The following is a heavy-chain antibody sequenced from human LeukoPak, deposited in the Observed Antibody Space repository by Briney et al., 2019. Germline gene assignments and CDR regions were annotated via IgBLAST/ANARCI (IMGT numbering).Heavy chain of an antibody. CDR2: FYVGGAT. V-gene: IGHV3-53*01. J-gene: IGHJ4*02. CDR3: ARGDGYNFFDC. CDR1: GFSVTNNY. D-gene: IGHD5-24*01. Sequence: PGGSLRLSCAASGFSVTNNYMSWVRQAPGKGLEWVSVFYVGGATYYADSVKGRFTISRDNSENTLYLQMNSLRAEDTAVYYCARGDGYNFFDCWGRETL.